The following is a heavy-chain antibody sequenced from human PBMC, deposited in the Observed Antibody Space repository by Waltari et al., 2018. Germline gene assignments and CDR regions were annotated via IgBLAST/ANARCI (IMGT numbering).Heavy chain of an antibody. CDR1: GFTFRTYN. CDR3: ARGRNGYIQDVFDI. V-gene: IGHV3-48*01. CDR2: ISSTTTT. D-gene: IGHD5-12*01. J-gene: IGHJ3*02. Sequence: EVHLVASGGGLVQPGESLRLPCAASGFTFRTYNMNWVRQAPGKGLEWVSYISSTTTTYYADYVKGRFTISRDNAKNSLYLQMNSLRAEDTALYYCARGRNGYIQDVFDIWGQGTMVSVSS.